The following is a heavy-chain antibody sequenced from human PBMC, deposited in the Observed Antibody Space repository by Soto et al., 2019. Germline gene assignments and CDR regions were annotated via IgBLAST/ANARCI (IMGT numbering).Heavy chain of an antibody. CDR1: GGSVSGGSYY. D-gene: IGHD3-22*01. J-gene: IGHJ4*02. CDR3: ARDRGFRHYFDY. Sequence: SETLSLTCTVSGGSVSGGSYYWSWIRQPPGKGLEWIGYIFYTGSSNYNLSLKSRATIPVDTSQNQFSLKLSSVTAADTAVYYCARDRGFRHYFDYWGQGTLVTVSS. V-gene: IGHV4-61*01. CDR2: IFYTGSS.